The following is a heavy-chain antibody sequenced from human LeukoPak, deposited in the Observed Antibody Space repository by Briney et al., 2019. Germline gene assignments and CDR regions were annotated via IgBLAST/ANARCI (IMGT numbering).Heavy chain of an antibody. CDR3: ARARASVRGVINEGLDY. CDR1: GFTFSSYW. D-gene: IGHD3-10*01. V-gene: IGHV3-74*01. J-gene: IGHJ4*02. Sequence: GGSLRLSCAASGFTFSSYWMHWVRQAPGKGLVWVSRINNDGSSRSNADSVKGRFSISRDNAKNTLYLQMNSLRAEDTAVYYCARARASVRGVINEGLDYWGQGTLVTVSS. CDR2: INNDGSSR.